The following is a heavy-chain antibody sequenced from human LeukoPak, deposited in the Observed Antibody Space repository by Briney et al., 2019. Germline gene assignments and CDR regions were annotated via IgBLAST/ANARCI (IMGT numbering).Heavy chain of an antibody. CDR3: AKRGVVIRVFLVGFHKEAYYFDS. D-gene: IGHD3-10*01. V-gene: IGHV3-23*01. Sequence: GGSLRLSCAASGFTFSNYAMSWVRQAPGKGLEWVAGLSGRGGGTNYADSVQGRLTISRDNPNNTLYLQMNSLRAEDTALYFCAKRGVVIRVFLVGFHKEAYYFDSWGQGALVTVSS. CDR1: GFTFSNYA. CDR2: LSGRGGGT. J-gene: IGHJ4*02.